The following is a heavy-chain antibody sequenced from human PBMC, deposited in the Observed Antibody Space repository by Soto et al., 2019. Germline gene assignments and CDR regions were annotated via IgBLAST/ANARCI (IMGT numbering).Heavy chain of an antibody. D-gene: IGHD1-1*01. J-gene: IGHJ5*02. Sequence: QLQLQESGSGLVRPSQTLSLTCAVSGGSISSGGYSWNWIRQPPGKGLEWIGYIYHSGSTLYNPSLKSRGXXXVXXSKNQSSLKLTSVTAADTAVYYCARDQLEGNWFDPWGQGTLVTVSS. CDR2: IYHSGST. CDR3: ARDQLEGNWFDP. CDR1: GGSISSGGYS. V-gene: IGHV4-30-2*01.